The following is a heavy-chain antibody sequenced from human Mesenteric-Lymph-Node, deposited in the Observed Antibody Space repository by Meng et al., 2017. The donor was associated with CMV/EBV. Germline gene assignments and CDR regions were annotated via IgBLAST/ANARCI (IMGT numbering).Heavy chain of an antibody. CDR3: ARTGGNWFDA. CDR1: GGAINSGGYY. D-gene: IGHD2-15*01. V-gene: IGHV4-30-4*08. Sequence: TCTVSGGAINSGGYYWSWIRQPPGKGLEWIGHTYYSGTTYYSPSLKSRVTILLDTSKNQFSLSLTSMIAADTAVYYCARTGGNWFDAWGQGTLVTVSS. CDR2: TYYSGTT. J-gene: IGHJ5*02.